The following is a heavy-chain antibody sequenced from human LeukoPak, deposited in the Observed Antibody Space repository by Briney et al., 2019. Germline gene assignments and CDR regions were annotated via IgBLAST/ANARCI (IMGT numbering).Heavy chain of an antibody. D-gene: IGHD3-10*01. CDR2: IYYSGST. Sequence: SETLSLTCTVSGGSISSYYWGWIRQPPGKGLEWIGSIYYSGSTYYNPSLKSRVTISVDTSKNQFSLKLSSVTAADTAVYYCASYYMVRGVTDVNWFDPWGQGTLVTVSS. CDR1: GGSISSYY. J-gene: IGHJ5*02. V-gene: IGHV4-39*01. CDR3: ASYYMVRGVTDVNWFDP.